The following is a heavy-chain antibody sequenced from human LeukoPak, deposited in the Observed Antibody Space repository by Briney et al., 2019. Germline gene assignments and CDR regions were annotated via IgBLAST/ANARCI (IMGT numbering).Heavy chain of an antibody. Sequence: ASVKVSCKASGYSFSNNGITWVRQAPGQGLEWMGWISAYNGDTNYAQNFQGRVTMTRDTSTTTAYMELRSLTSDDTAVYYCARDLADYGGNSFDYWGQGTLVTVSS. CDR2: ISAYNGDT. V-gene: IGHV1-18*01. CDR3: ARDLADYGGNSFDY. CDR1: GYSFSNNG. D-gene: IGHD4-23*01. J-gene: IGHJ4*02.